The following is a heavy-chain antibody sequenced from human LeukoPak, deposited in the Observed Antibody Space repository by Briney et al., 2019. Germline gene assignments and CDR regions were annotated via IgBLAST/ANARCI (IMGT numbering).Heavy chain of an antibody. CDR1: GGSISSYY. CDR3: ATRTTSSGWHDYYYYGMDV. V-gene: IGHV4-59*01. D-gene: IGHD6-19*01. CDR2: IYYSGST. Sequence: PSETLSLTCTVSGGSISSYYWSWIRQPPGKGLEWIGYIYYSGSTNYNPSLKSRVTISVDTSKNQFSLKLSSVTAADTAMYYCATRTTSSGWHDYYYYGMDVWGQGTTVTVSS. J-gene: IGHJ6*02.